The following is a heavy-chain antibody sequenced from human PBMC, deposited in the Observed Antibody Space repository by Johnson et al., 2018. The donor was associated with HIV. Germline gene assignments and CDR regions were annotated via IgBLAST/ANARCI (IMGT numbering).Heavy chain of an antibody. D-gene: IGHD2-2*01. CDR1: GFTFSNYG. CDR2: IRYDGSHK. CDR3: AKRINIVVVPGAFDI. J-gene: IGHJ3*02. Sequence: QLVESGGGVVQPGRSLRLSCAASGFTFSNYGMHWVRQAPGKGLEWVAFIRYDGSHKYYVDSVKGRFTISRDNSKNTLYLQMNSLRAEDTAVYYCAKRINIVVVPGAFDIWGQGTMVTVSS. V-gene: IGHV3-30*02.